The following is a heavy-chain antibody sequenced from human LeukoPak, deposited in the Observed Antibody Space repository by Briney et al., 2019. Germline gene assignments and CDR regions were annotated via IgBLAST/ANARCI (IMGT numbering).Heavy chain of an antibody. V-gene: IGHV4-39*01. J-gene: IGHJ4*02. CDR3: AAISTSGSRRGSFDY. CDR2: IYYSGST. CDR1: GGSISTSTYY. D-gene: IGHD1-26*01. Sequence: PSXTLSLTCTASGGSISTSTYYWAWIRQPPGKGLEWIGSIYYSGSTYYNPSLKSRITISVDTSKNQFSLKLSSMTAADTAVYYCAAISTSGSRRGSFDYWGQGTLVTVSS.